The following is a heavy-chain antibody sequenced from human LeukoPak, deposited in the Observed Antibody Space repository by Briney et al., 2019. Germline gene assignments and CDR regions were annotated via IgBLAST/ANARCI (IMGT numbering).Heavy chain of an antibody. D-gene: IGHD3-22*01. Sequence: GGSLRLSCAASGFTFSSYSMNWVRQAPGKGLEWVSSISSSSSYIYYADSVKGRFTISRDNAKNSLYLQMNSLRAEDTAVYYCARGAKTYYYDSSGHNYWGQGTLVTVSS. V-gene: IGHV3-21*01. CDR1: GFTFSSYS. CDR3: ARGAKTYYYDSSGHNY. J-gene: IGHJ4*02. CDR2: ISSSSSYI.